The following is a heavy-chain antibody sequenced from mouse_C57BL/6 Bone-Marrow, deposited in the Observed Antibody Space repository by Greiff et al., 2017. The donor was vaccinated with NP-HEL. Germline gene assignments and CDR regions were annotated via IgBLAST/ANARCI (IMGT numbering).Heavy chain of an antibody. CDR3: VRDRRGGYYGSSYDWYFDV. D-gene: IGHD1-1*01. CDR1: GFTFNTYA. CDR2: IRSKSSNYAT. Sequence: EPGGGLVQPKGSLKLSCAASGFTFNTYAMHWVRQAPGKGLEWVARIRSKSSNYATYYADSVKDRFTISRDDSQSMLYLQMNNLKTEDTAMYYCVRDRRGGYYGSSYDWYFDVWGTGTTVTVSS. J-gene: IGHJ1*03. V-gene: IGHV10-3*01.